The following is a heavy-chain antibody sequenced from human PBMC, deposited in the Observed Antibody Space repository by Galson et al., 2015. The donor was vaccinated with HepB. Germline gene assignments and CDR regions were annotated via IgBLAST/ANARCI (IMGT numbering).Heavy chain of an antibody. J-gene: IGHJ6*02. V-gene: IGHV3-53*04. Sequence: SLRLSCAASGFTVSSNYMSWVRQAPGKGLEWVSVIYSGGSTYYADSVKGRFTITRHNSKNTLYLQMNSLRAEDTAVYYCASSTTVTTLGMDVWGQGTTVTVSS. CDR3: ASSTTVTTLGMDV. CDR2: IYSGGST. CDR1: GFTVSSNY. D-gene: IGHD4-17*01.